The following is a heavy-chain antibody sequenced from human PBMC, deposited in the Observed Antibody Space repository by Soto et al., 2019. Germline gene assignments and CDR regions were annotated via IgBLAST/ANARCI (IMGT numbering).Heavy chain of an antibody. Sequence: GASVKVSCKASGYTFTSYGISWVRQAPGQGLEWMGWISAYNGNTNYAQKLQGRVTMTTDTSTSTAYMELRSLRSDDTAVYYCARVFGYNSSWWRHTAFDIWGQGTMVTVSS. CDR3: ARVFGYNSSWWRHTAFDI. CDR1: GYTFTSYG. J-gene: IGHJ3*02. D-gene: IGHD6-13*01. V-gene: IGHV1-18*01. CDR2: ISAYNGNT.